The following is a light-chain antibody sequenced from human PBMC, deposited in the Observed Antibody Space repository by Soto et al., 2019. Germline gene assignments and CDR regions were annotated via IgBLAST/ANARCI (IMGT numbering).Light chain of an antibody. CDR3: QQYGSSPCT. V-gene: IGKV3-20*01. CDR2: GAS. CDR1: QSVSRNY. J-gene: IGKJ1*01. Sequence: VVKLSRCTLSLSQGERATLSCRASQSVSRNYLAWYQQKPGQAPRLLIYGASSRATGTPDRFSGSGSGTDFTLTISRLEPEDSALYYCQQYGSSPCTFGQGTKVDI.